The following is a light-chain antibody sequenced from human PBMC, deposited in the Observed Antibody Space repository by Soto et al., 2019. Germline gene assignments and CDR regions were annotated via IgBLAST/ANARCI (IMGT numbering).Light chain of an antibody. CDR2: AAS. V-gene: IGKV1-8*01. CDR1: QGISNY. J-gene: IGKJ2*01. CDR3: QQYYNYPPT. Sequence: AIRMTQSPSSLSASTGDRVTITCRASQGISNYLAWYQQKPGTAPKLLIYAASTLQSGVPSRFSGSGSGTDFTLTIRYLQSEDCATYFCQQYYNYPPTFGQGNKREI.